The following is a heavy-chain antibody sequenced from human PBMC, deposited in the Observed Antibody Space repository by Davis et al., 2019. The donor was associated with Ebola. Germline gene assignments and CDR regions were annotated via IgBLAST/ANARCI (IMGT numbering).Heavy chain of an antibody. J-gene: IGHJ5*02. CDR1: GYTFTGYY. CDR2: IIPIFGTA. CDR3: AIHYCGDDCYSGFGDP. Sequence: AASVKVSCKASGYTFTGYYMHWVRQAPGQGLEWMGGIIPIFGTANYAQKFQGRVTITADESTSTAYMELSSLRSDDTAVYYCAIHYCGDDCYSGFGDPWGQGTLVTVSS. V-gene: IGHV1-69*13. D-gene: IGHD2-21*02.